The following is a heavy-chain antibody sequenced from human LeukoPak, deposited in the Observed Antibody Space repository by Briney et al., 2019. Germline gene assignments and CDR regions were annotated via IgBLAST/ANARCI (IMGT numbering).Heavy chain of an antibody. J-gene: IGHJ4*02. CDR2: IYYSGST. D-gene: IGHD5-24*01. V-gene: IGHV4-59*01. Sequence: PSETLSLICTVSGHSISSYYWSWIRQPPGKALEWIGYIYYSGSTNYNPSLKSRVTISVDTSKNQFSLKLSSVTAADTAVYYCAGRDGYNSHFDYWGQGTLVTVSS. CDR3: AGRDGYNSHFDY. CDR1: GHSISSYY.